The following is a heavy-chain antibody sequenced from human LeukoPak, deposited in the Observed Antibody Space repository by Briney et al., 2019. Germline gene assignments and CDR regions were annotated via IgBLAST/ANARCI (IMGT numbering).Heavy chain of an antibody. J-gene: IGHJ6*02. V-gene: IGHV3-23*05. D-gene: IGHD3-16*01. CDR2: ISDYP. CDR3: TKDSQGSYDGFWYGTYGMDV. CDR1: GFSFNTFV. Sequence: PGGPLRLSCVASGFSFNTFVLTWVRQAPGKGLEWVSTISDYPHYADSVRGRFTISRDNSRKTVFLQMNSLTPEDAATYYCTKDSQGSYDGFWYGTYGMDVWGQGTTVTVSS.